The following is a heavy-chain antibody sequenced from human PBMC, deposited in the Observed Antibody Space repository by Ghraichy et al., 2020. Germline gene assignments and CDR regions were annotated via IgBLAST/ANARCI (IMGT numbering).Heavy chain of an antibody. V-gene: IGHV3-7*01. CDR2: IKRDGSEK. J-gene: IGHJ3*02. CDR3: ARDHKSMGGLI. Sequence: GGSLRLSCAASGFTFSSYSMNWVRQAPGKGLEWVANIKRDGSEKYYVDSVKGRFTVSRDNAKNSLYLQMNSLRAEDTAVYYCARDHKSMGGLIWGQGTMVTVSS. CDR1: GFTFSSYS. D-gene: IGHD2/OR15-2a*01.